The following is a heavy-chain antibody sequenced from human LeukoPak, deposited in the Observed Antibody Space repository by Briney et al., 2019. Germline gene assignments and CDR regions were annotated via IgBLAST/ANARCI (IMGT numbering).Heavy chain of an antibody. D-gene: IGHD6-19*01. CDR1: GGSISSTSYY. J-gene: IGHJ4*02. V-gene: IGHV4-39*01. CDR2: IYYRGNT. Sequence: SETLFLTCTVSGGSISSTSYYWVWIRQPPGKGLEWIGSIYYRGNTYYGPSLKSRVTISVDTSKNQFSLKLGSVTAADTAVYYCARQTTAYGSGWHFDNWGQGTLVTVSS. CDR3: ARQTTAYGSGWHFDN.